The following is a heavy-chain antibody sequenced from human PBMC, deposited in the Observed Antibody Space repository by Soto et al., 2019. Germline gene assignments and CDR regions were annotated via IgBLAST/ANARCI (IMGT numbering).Heavy chain of an antibody. CDR1: GGSISSGGYY. CDR2: IYYSGST. Sequence: QVQLQESGPGLVKPSQTLSLTCTVSGGSISSGGYYWSWIRQHPGKGLEWIGYIYYSGSTYYNPSRKSRVTXSXDXXKNQFSLKLSSVTAADTAVYYCAASSSWAHNWFDPWGQGTLVTVSS. CDR3: AASSSWAHNWFDP. J-gene: IGHJ5*02. D-gene: IGHD6-13*01. V-gene: IGHV4-31*03.